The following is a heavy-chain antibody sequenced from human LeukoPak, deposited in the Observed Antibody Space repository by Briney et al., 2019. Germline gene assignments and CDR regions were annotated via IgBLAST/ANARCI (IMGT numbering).Heavy chain of an antibody. Sequence: PGGSLRLSCAAAGFTLSDYYMSWVRQAPGKGLEWVSYISSSSSYTNYADSVKGRFTISRDNAKNSLYLQMNSLRAEDTAVYYCARGGYCGYDFDYWGQGTLVTVSS. D-gene: IGHD5-12*01. V-gene: IGHV3-11*06. CDR1: GFTLSDYY. J-gene: IGHJ4*02. CDR3: ARGGYCGYDFDY. CDR2: ISSSSSYT.